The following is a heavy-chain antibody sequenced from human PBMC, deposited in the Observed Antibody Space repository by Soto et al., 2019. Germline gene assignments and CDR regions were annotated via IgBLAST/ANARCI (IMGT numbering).Heavy chain of an antibody. D-gene: IGHD3-9*01. CDR1: GYTFTSYD. CDR2: MNPNSGNT. J-gene: IGHJ6*02. V-gene: IGHV1-8*01. CDR3: ARGAIFDWPLRKYYYYGMDV. Sequence: GASVKVSCKASGYTFTSYDINWVRQATGQGIEWMGWMNPNSGNTGYAQKYQGRVTMTRNTSISTAYMELSSLRSEDTAVYYFARGAIFDWPLRKYYYYGMDVWGQGTTVTVSS.